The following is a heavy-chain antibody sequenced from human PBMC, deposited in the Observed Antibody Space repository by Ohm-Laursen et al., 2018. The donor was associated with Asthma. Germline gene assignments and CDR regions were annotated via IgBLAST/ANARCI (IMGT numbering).Heavy chain of an antibody. Sequence: ASVKVSCKSSGGTFSSYAISWVRQAPGKGLEWMGGFDPEDGETIYAQKFQGRVTMTEDTSTDTAYMELSSLRSEDTAVYYCARSPHDFWSGINWFDPWGQGTLVTVSS. CDR3: ARSPHDFWSGINWFDP. CDR2: FDPEDGET. J-gene: IGHJ5*02. V-gene: IGHV1-24*01. D-gene: IGHD3-3*01. CDR1: GGTFSSYA.